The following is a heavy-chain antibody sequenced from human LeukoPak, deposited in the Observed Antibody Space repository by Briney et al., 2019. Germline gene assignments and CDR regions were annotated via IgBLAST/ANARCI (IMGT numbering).Heavy chain of an antibody. D-gene: IGHD6-13*01. CDR3: ANGAAAGTPTIGDY. J-gene: IGHJ4*02. CDR1: GFTFSNYG. V-gene: IGHV3-23*01. Sequence: PGGSLRLSCAASGFTFSNYGMSWVRQAPGKGLEWVSVISGSGDHTYYADSVRGRFTVSIDKLKNTLYLQTESRRTEGTAVCECANGAAAGTPTIGDYWGQGTLVTVSS. CDR2: ISGSGDHT.